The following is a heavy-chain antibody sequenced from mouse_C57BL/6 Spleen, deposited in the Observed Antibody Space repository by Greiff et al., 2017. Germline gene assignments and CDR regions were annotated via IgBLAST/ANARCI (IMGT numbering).Heavy chain of an antibody. D-gene: IGHD1-1*01. CDR3: ARDGSSHFDV. CDR2: IYPGSGST. CDR1: GYTFTSYW. Sequence: QVQLKQPGAELVKPGASVKMSCKASGYTFTSYWITWVKQRPGQGLEWIGDIYPGSGSTNYNEKFKSKATLTVDTSSSTAYMQLSSLTSEDSAVYYCARDGSSHFDVWGTGTTVTVSS. V-gene: IGHV1-55*01. J-gene: IGHJ1*03.